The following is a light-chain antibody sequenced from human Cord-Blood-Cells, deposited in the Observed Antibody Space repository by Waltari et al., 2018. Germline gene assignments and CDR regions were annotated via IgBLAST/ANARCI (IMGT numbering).Light chain of an antibody. Sequence: QSVLTQPPSVSGAPGQRVTISCTGSSSNIGAGYDVHWYQQLPGTAPRLLIEGNSHRPSGGPDRFSGSKSGTSASLAITGLQAEEEADYYCQSYDSSLSGWVFGGGTKLTVL. J-gene: IGLJ3*02. CDR1: SSNIGAGYD. CDR3: QSYDSSLSGWV. V-gene: IGLV1-40*01. CDR2: GNS.